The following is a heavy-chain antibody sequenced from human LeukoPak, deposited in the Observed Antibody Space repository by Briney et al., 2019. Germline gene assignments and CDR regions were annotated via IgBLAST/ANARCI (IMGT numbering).Heavy chain of an antibody. J-gene: IGHJ4*02. CDR2: ISGTSTYI. CDR3: VKDPPATTGSV. D-gene: IGHD6-13*01. Sequence: GGSLRLSCATSGFTFDKYFIHWVRQAPGKGLDWVSSISGTSTYIDYADSVKGRFTISRDNAKNSLYLQMNSLRVEDTAVYYCVKDPPATTGSVWGQGTLVTVSS. CDR1: GFTFDKYF. V-gene: IGHV3-21*01.